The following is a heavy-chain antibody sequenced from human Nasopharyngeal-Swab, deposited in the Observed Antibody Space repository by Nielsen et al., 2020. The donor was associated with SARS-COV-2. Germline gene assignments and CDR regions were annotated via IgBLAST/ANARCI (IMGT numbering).Heavy chain of an antibody. CDR2: IYSGGSST. CDR3: AKPPGDYVWGSYYFDY. D-gene: IGHD3-16*01. V-gene: IGHV3-23*03. Sequence: GESLKISCAASGFTFSSYAMGWVRQAPGKGLEWVSVIYSGGSSTYYADSVKGRFTISRDNSKNTLYLQMNSLRAEDTAVYYCAKPPGDYVWGSYYFDYWGQGTLVTVSS. J-gene: IGHJ4*02. CDR1: GFTFSSYA.